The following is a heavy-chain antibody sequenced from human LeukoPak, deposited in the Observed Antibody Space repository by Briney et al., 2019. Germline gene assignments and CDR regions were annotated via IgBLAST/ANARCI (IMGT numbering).Heavy chain of an antibody. V-gene: IGHV4-34*01. CDR1: GGSFSGYY. Sequence: SETLSLTCAVYGGSFSGYYWSWIRQPPGKGLEWIGEINHSGSTNYNPSLKSRVTISVDTSKNQFSLKLSSVTAADTAVYYCARGAEGVSWYSSGCMDVWGKGTTVTVSS. CDR3: ARGAEGVSWYSSGCMDV. J-gene: IGHJ6*03. D-gene: IGHD6-13*01. CDR2: INHSGST.